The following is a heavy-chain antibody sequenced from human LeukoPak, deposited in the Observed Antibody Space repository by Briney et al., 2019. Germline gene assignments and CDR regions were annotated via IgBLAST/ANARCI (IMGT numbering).Heavy chain of an antibody. D-gene: IGHD3-10*01. J-gene: IGHJ4*02. CDR3: ARDSGIRTVDY. Sequence: GGSLRLSCAASGFTFSSYWMSWVRQTPGKGLEWAANIKEDGSEEYYVDSVKGRFTCSRDNAKNSLYLQMNSLRAEDTAVYYCARDSGIRTVDYWGQGTLVTVSS. CDR1: GFTFSSYW. V-gene: IGHV3-7*01. CDR2: IKEDGSEE.